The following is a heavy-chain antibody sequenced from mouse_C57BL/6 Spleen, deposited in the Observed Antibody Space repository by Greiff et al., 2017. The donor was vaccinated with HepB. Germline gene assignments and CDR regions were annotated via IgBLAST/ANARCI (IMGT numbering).Heavy chain of an antibody. CDR2: IYPGSGST. CDR3: ARFTRGYFDV. CDR1: GYTFTSYW. J-gene: IGHJ1*03. D-gene: IGHD1-1*01. V-gene: IGHV1-55*01. Sequence: VQLQQPGAELVKPGASVQMSCKASGYTFTSYWITWVKQRPGQGLEWIGDIYPGSGSTNYNEKFKSKATLTVDTSSSTAYMQLSSLTSEDSAVYYCARFTRGYFDVWGTGTTVTVSS.